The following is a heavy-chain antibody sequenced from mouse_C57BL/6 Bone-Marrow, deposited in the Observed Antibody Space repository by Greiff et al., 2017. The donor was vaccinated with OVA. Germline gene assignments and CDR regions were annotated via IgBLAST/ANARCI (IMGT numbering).Heavy chain of an antibody. CDR3: ARTGKRGDY. D-gene: IGHD4-1*01. CDR2: INPSTGGT. J-gene: IGHJ2*01. CDR1: GYSFTGYY. V-gene: IGHV1-42*01. Sequence: VQLKESGPELVKPGASVKISCKASGYSFTGYYMNWVKQSPEKSLEWIGEINPSTGGTTYNQKFKAKATLTVDKSSSTAYMQLKSLTSEDSAVYYCARTGKRGDYWGQGTTLTVSS.